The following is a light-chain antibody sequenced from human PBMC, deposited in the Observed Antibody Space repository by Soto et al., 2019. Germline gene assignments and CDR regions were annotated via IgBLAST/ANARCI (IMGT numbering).Light chain of an antibody. CDR2: GNS. J-gene: IGLJ2*01. V-gene: IGLV1-40*01. CDR3: QSYDSSLSGSV. Sequence: QSVLTQPPSVSGAPGQRVTISCTGSSSNIGAGYDVHWYQQLPGTAPKLLIYGNSNRPSGVPDRFSGSKSGTSASLAITGVQAEDEADYYCQSYDSSLSGSVFGGGTKRTVL. CDR1: SSNIGAGYD.